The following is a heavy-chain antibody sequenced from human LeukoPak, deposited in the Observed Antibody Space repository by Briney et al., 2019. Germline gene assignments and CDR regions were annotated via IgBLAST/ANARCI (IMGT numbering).Heavy chain of an antibody. CDR2: INHSGST. Sequence: PSETLSLTCAVYGGSFSGYYWSWICQPPGKGLEWIGEINHSGSTNYNPSLKSRVTISVDTSKNQFSLKLSSVTAADTAVYYCARRHSSSWSKNWFDPWGQGTLVTVSS. V-gene: IGHV4-34*01. CDR3: ARRHSSSWSKNWFDP. J-gene: IGHJ5*02. CDR1: GGSFSGYY. D-gene: IGHD6-13*01.